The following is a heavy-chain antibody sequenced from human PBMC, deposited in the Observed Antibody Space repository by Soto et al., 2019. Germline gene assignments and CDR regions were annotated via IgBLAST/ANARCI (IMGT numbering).Heavy chain of an antibody. CDR3: ARIAASGRGWDV. V-gene: IGHV3-7*01. CDR1: GFTVSSYW. CDR2: IKQAGSEE. J-gene: IGHJ6*02. Sequence: EVQLVESGGGLVQPGGSLRLSCVDSGFTVSSYWMSWVRQAPVKGLEWVCNIKQAGSEENYVDSVKGRFTISRDNAKNSMYLQMNSLIVEDTAVYYCARIAASGRGWDVWGQGTTVVVSS. D-gene: IGHD6-13*01.